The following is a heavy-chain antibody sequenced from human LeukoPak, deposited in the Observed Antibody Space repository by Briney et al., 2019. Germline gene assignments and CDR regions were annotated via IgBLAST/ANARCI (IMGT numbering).Heavy chain of an antibody. Sequence: SETLSLTCTVSGGSISSGAYYWSWIRQHPGKGLEWIGYIYYNGSTYYNPSLKSRVTISVDTSKNQFSLKLSSVTAADTAVYYCARGGSSGYPGRYWGQGTLVTVSS. D-gene: IGHD3-22*01. CDR1: GGSISSGAYY. V-gene: IGHV4-31*03. J-gene: IGHJ4*02. CDR3: ARGGSSGYPGRY. CDR2: IYYNGST.